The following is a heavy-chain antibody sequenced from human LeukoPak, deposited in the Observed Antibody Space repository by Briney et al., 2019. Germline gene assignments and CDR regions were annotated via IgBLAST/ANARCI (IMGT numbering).Heavy chain of an antibody. Sequence: PSETLSLPCAAYGGSLSGYYWSRFRQPPGKGLEWFGEINNSGSTNYNPSLKSRVTISVDTSKNQFSLKLSSVTAADTAVYYCAGQGYCSSTSCYDYYYMDVWGKGTTVTVSS. CDR3: AGQGYCSSTSCYDYYYMDV. CDR2: INNSGST. CDR1: GGSLSGYY. D-gene: IGHD2-2*01. J-gene: IGHJ6*03. V-gene: IGHV4-34*01.